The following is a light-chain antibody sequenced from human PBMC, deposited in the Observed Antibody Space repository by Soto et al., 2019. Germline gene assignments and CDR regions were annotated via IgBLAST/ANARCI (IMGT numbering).Light chain of an antibody. CDR2: DVG. Sequence: QSALTQPRSVSGSPGQSVTISCTGTSSDVGGYNYVSWYQQHPGEAPKLMIYDVGKRPSGVPDRFSGSKSGNTASLTISGLQAADEADYYCCSYAGSYSWVFGGGTQLTVL. CDR3: CSYAGSYSWV. V-gene: IGLV2-11*01. J-gene: IGLJ3*02. CDR1: SSDVGGYNY.